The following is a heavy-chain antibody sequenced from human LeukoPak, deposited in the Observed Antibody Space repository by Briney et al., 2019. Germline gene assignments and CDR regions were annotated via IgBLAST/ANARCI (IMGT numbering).Heavy chain of an antibody. Sequence: GGSLRLSCAASGFTFSSYGMSWVRQAPGKGLEWVSAISGSGGSTYYADSVKGRFTISRDNSKNTLYLQMNSLRAEDTAVYYCANLEVPYRSGGSCYYPRRYYYYMDVWGKGTTVTISS. D-gene: IGHD2-15*01. CDR2: ISGSGGST. J-gene: IGHJ6*03. CDR1: GFTFSSYG. CDR3: ANLEVPYRSGGSCYYPRRYYYYMDV. V-gene: IGHV3-23*01.